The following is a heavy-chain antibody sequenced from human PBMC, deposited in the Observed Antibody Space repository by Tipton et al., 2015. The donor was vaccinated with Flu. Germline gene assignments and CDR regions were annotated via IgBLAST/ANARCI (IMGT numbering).Heavy chain of an antibody. V-gene: IGHV3-21*01. D-gene: IGHD3-3*01. Sequence: SLRLSCAASGFTFSSYSMNWVRQAPGKGLEWVSSISSSSSYIYYADSVKGRFTISRDNAKNSLYLQMNSLRAEDTAVYYCAREGTIFGVVIQPKNNPNYFDYWGQGTLVTVSS. CDR1: GFTFSSYS. CDR2: ISSSSSYI. CDR3: AREGTIFGVVIQPKNNPNYFDY. J-gene: IGHJ4*02.